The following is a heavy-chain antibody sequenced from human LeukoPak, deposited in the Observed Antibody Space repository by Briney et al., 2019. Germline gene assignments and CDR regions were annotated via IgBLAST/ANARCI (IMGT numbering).Heavy chain of an antibody. CDR3: ARDQEGSDSLDY. CDR2: ISSSSSYI. D-gene: IGHD2-15*01. J-gene: IGHJ4*02. Sequence: GGSLRLSCAASGFTFRMYAINWVRQAPGKGLEWVSSISSSSSYIYYADSVKGRFTISRDNAKNSLYLQMNSLRAEDTAVYYCARDQEGSDSLDYWGQGTLVTVSS. CDR1: GFTFRMYA. V-gene: IGHV3-21*01.